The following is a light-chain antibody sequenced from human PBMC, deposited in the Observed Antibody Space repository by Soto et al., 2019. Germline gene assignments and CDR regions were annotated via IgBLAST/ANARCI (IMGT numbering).Light chain of an antibody. Sequence: ALQMTQSPSSLSASVGDRVTITCRASQDIRSELGWYQQRPGKAPKALIYGASNLQSGVPSRFSGSGFGTDFTLTISSLQPEDFATYYCLQDRNYPRTFGQGTRVE. CDR2: GAS. CDR3: LQDRNYPRT. V-gene: IGKV1-6*01. CDR1: QDIRSE. J-gene: IGKJ1*01.